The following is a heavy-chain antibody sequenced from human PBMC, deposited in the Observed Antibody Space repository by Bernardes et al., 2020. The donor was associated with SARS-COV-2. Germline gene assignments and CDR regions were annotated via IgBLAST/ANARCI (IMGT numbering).Heavy chain of an antibody. CDR2: IDPSDSYT. Sequence: GEPLKSSCKGSGYSFTSYWISWVRQMPGKGLEWMGRIDPSDSYTNYSPSFQGHVTISADKSISTAYLQWSSLKASDTAMYYCARHAQGRPGDAFDIWGQGTMVTVSS. CDR1: GYSFTSYW. V-gene: IGHV5-10-1*01. J-gene: IGHJ3*02. CDR3: ARHAQGRPGDAFDI.